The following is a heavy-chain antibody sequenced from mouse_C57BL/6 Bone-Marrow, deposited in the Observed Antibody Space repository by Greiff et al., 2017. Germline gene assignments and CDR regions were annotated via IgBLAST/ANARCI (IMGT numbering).Heavy chain of an antibody. Sequence: QVQLQQPGAELVKPGASVKMSCKASGYTFTSYWITWVKQRPGQGLEWIGDIYPGSGSTNYNEKFKSKATLTVDTSSSTAYMQLSSLTSEDSAVYYCARSGYYGSSWYFDVCGTEATGTVSS. V-gene: IGHV1-55*01. CDR2: IYPGSGST. CDR1: GYTFTSYW. D-gene: IGHD1-1*01. CDR3: ARSGYYGSSWYFDV. J-gene: IGHJ1*03.